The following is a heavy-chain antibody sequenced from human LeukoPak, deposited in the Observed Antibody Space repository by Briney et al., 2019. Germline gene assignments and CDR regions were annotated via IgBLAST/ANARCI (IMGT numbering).Heavy chain of an antibody. CDR1: GGSFSGYY. CDR2: INHSGST. V-gene: IGHV4-34*01. CDR3: ARRITIFGVVIKPTVFDY. J-gene: IGHJ4*02. D-gene: IGHD3-3*01. Sequence: SETLSLTCAVYGGSFSGYYWSWIRQPPGKGLEWIGEINHSGSTNCNPSLKSRVTISVDTSKNQFSLKLSSVTAADTAVYYCARRITIFGVVIKPTVFDYWGQGTLVTVSS.